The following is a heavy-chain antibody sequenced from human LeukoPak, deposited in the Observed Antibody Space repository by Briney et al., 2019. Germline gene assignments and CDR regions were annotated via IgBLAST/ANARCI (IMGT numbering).Heavy chain of an antibody. J-gene: IGHJ4*02. V-gene: IGHV1-58*01. Sequence: SVKVSCKASGFTFTSSAVQWVRQARGQRLEWIGWIVVGSGNTNYAQKFQERVTITRDTSTSTAYMELSSLRSEDTAVYYGAAAGGGIAPRRVGDYWGQGTLVTVSS. CDR1: GFTFTSSA. D-gene: IGHD6-13*01. CDR2: IVVGSGNT. CDR3: AAAGGGIAPRRVGDY.